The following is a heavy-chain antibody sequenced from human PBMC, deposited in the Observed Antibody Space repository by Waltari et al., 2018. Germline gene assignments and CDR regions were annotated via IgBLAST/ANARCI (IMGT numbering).Heavy chain of an antibody. CDR2: IYYSGST. J-gene: IGHJ6*04. Sequence: QLQLQESGPGLVKPSETLSLTCTVSGGSISSSSYYWGWIRQPPGKGLEWIGSIYYSGSTSYNPSLKSRVTISVDTSKNQFSLKLSSVTAADTAVYYCARQVGAIGATDVWGKGTTVTVSS. CDR1: GGSISSSSYY. V-gene: IGHV4-39*01. CDR3: ARQVGAIGATDV. D-gene: IGHD1-26*01.